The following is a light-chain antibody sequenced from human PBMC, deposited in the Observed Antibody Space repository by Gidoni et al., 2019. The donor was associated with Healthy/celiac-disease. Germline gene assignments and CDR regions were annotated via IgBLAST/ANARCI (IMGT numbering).Light chain of an antibody. CDR2: AES. V-gene: IGKV1-9*01. J-gene: IGKJ3*01. CDR3: QQLNSYPPT. Sequence: IQLPPSPSFLSASVGDRFTITCRASQGISSDLAWYQQKPGKAPKLLIYAESTLQSGVPSRFSGSGSGTEFTLTISSLQPEDFATYYCQQLNSYPPTFGPGTKVEIK. CDR1: QGISSD.